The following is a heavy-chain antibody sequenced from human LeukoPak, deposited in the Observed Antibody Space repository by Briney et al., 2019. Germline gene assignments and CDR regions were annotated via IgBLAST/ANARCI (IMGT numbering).Heavy chain of an antibody. Sequence: SETLSLTCTVSGYSISSGYYWGWIRQPPGKGLEWIGSIYYSGSTYYNPSLKSRVTISVDTSKNQFSLKLSSVTAADTAVYYCARLSGYGLHYYYHMDVWGKGTTVTVSS. J-gene: IGHJ6*03. CDR1: GYSISSGYY. CDR3: ARLSGYGLHYYYHMDV. CDR2: IYYSGST. D-gene: IGHD5-12*01. V-gene: IGHV4-38-2*02.